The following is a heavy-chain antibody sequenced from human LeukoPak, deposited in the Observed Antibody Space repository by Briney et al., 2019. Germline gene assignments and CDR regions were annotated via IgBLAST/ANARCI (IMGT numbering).Heavy chain of an antibody. D-gene: IGHD3-22*01. CDR2: IWCDGSNK. CDR3: ARARNNYDTSGFSALDY. CDR1: GVAFDSHG. Sequence: PGGSLRLSCAASGVAFDSHGMHWVRQAPGKGLEWVAVIWCDGSNKDYADSVKGRFTISRDNSKNTLYLQMNSLRAEDTAVYYCARARNNYDTSGFSALDYWGQGTLVTVSS. J-gene: IGHJ4*02. V-gene: IGHV3-33*01.